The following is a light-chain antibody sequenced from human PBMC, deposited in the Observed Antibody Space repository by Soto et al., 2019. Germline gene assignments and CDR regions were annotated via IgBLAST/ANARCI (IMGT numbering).Light chain of an antibody. CDR2: DAS. V-gene: IGKV1-5*01. J-gene: IGKJ1*01. Sequence: DIRMTQSASTLSASFGDRVTITCGASESIRTWLAWYQHKPGKAPKFLIYDASTLESGVPSRFSGSGSGTEFTLTISSLQTDDFATYYCQQSYNSPQTFGRGTKVDIK. CDR3: QQSYNSPQT. CDR1: ESIRTW.